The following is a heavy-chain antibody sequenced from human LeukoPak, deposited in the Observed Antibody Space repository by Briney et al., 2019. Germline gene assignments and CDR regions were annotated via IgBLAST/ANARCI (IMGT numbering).Heavy chain of an antibody. Sequence: GASVKVSGKAAGGSFSNYMINWGRQSPGQGLEWMGGFVPMFGIPHYAQKFQGRVTITADKSTTKEQPELRRLSSEATAIYYCPRVGAHDGGYWGQGPLVTVSS. CDR1: GGSFSNYM. D-gene: IGHD3-10*01. J-gene: IGHJ1*01. V-gene: IGHV1-69*10. CDR3: PRVGAHDGGY. CDR2: FVPMFGIP.